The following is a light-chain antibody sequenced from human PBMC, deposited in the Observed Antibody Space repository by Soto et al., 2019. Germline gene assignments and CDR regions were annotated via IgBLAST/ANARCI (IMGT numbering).Light chain of an antibody. Sequence: EIVMTQSRATLSVSPGGRATLSCRASQSVSSNLAWYQQKPGQAPRLLIYGASTRATGIPARFSGSGSGTDFTLTIGSLQSEDFAVYYCQQYNNWPPITFGQGTRLEI. CDR3: QQYNNWPPIT. CDR1: QSVSSN. V-gene: IGKV3-15*01. CDR2: GAS. J-gene: IGKJ5*01.